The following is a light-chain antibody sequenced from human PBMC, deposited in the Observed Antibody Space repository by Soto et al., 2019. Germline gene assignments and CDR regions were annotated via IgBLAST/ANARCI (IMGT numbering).Light chain of an antibody. CDR1: QNVRNTY. V-gene: IGKV3-20*01. J-gene: IGKJ3*01. CDR2: AAS. Sequence: DIVLTQSPGTLSLSPGEGATLSCRASQNVRNTYLAWYQQKAGQAPRLLIYAASSRATGIPDRFSGSGSGTDFTLTITGLEPEDFAVYYCQQYGSSPDLITFGPGTKVDIK. CDR3: QQYGSSPDLIT.